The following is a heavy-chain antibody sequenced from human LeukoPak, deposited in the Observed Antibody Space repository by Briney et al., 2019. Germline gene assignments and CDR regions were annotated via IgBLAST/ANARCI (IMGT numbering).Heavy chain of an antibody. D-gene: IGHD6-19*01. CDR1: GYTFTDYY. J-gene: IGHJ4*02. Sequence: GASVKVSCKASGYTFTDYYMHWVRQAPGQTFEWLAWINPKSGDTHYTQKFQGRVTVTTDTSITSVYMELSGLQSDDTAVYYCVRDLTGGSGDWGQGTLATVSS. CDR2: INPKSGDT. V-gene: IGHV1-2*02. CDR3: VRDLTGGSGD.